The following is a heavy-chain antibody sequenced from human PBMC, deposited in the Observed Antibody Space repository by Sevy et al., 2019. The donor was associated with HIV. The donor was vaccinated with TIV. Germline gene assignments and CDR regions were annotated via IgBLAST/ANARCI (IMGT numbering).Heavy chain of an antibody. CDR1: GYSFTTYW. CDR2: IYPGDSNT. V-gene: IGHV5-51*01. J-gene: IGHJ5*02. CDR3: ATVASGGPLSHFWSGSNWFDP. Sequence: GESLKISCKVSGYSFTTYWIAWVRQMPGKGLEWMGIIYPGDSNTRYSPSLQGQITFSVDKSITTAYLQWNSLKASDTAIYYCATVASGGPLSHFWSGSNWFDPWGRGTLVTVSS. D-gene: IGHD3-3*02.